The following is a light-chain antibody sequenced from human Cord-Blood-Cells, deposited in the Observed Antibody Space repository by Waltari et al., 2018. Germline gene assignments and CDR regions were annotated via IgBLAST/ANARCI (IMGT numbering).Light chain of an antibody. V-gene: IGKV1-5*01. CDR2: DAS. Sequence: DIQMTQSPSTLPAPVGDRDTITCRASPGISSWVAWYQQKPGKVPRLLIYDASSMESGIPYRFRGSGSGTEFTLTISSLQPDDFATYYCQQYNSYSLTFGGGTKVEIK. CDR1: PGISSW. CDR3: QQYNSYSLT. J-gene: IGKJ4*01.